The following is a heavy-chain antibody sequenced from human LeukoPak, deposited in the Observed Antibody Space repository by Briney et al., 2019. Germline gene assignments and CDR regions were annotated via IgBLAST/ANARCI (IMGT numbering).Heavy chain of an antibody. V-gene: IGHV4-59*01. Sequence: PSETLSLTCTVSGGSISSYYWSWIRQPPGKGLEWIGYIYYSGSTNYNPSLKSRVTISVDTSKNQFSLKLSSVTAADTAVYYCARDGAVDILTGYGAFDIWGQGTMVTVSS. J-gene: IGHJ3*02. D-gene: IGHD3-9*01. CDR2: IYYSGST. CDR1: GGSISSYY. CDR3: ARDGAVDILTGYGAFDI.